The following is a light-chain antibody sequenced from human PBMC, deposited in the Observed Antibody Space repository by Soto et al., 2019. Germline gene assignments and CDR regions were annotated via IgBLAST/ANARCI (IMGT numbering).Light chain of an antibody. V-gene: IGKV1-9*01. CDR3: QQSNNYFT. CDR1: QGLHTN. Sequence: IQLTQSPSSLSASVGDRVTITCRASQGLHTNLAWYQQKPGKAPNLLIYGASTLQKGVPSRFSGNGSGTVFTLTISSLQPEDLATYYCQQSNNYFTFGPGTKVDIK. CDR2: GAS. J-gene: IGKJ3*01.